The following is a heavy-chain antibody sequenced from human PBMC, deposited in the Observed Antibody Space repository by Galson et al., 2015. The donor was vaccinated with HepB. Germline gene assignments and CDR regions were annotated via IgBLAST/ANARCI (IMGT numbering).Heavy chain of an antibody. CDR2: VYPSDSQT. J-gene: IGHJ4*02. D-gene: IGHD4-23*01. CDR1: GYSFTNYW. Sequence: QSGAEVKKPGESLKISCQGSGYSFTNYWIGWVRQMPGKGLEWMGIVYPSDSQTRYSPSFQGRFTISRDNSRSTLYLHMNSLRVEDTAIYYCARVRGGHRADYFEYWGQGTLVTVSS. V-gene: IGHV5-51*01. CDR3: ARVRGGHRADYFEY.